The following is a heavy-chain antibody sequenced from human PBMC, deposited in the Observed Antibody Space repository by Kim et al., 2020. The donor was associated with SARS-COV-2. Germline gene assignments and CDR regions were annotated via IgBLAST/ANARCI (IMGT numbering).Heavy chain of an antibody. CDR3: ARVVRVAGTYFDY. D-gene: IGHD6-19*01. J-gene: IGHJ4*02. Sequence: HKYQGRGTRTRDTSTSTVYMELSSLSSEDTAVYYCARVVRVAGTYFDYWGQGTLVTVSS. V-gene: IGHV1-46*01.